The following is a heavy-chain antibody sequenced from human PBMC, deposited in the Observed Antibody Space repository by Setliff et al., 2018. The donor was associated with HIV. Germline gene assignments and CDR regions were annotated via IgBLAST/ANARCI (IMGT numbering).Heavy chain of an antibody. CDR1: GGSISSYY. Sequence: SETLSLTCTVSGGSISSYYWSWIRQPPGKGLEWIGYIYYSGSTNYNPSLKSRVTISVDTSKNQFSLKLSSVTAADTAVYYCARGPRPSYCSGGSCYSGSDYWGQGTLVTVSS. CDR2: IYYSGST. V-gene: IGHV4-59*01. D-gene: IGHD2-15*01. CDR3: ARGPRPSYCSGGSCYSGSDY. J-gene: IGHJ4*02.